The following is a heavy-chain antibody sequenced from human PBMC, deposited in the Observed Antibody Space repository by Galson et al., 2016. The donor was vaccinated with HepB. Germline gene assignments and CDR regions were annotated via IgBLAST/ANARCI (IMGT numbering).Heavy chain of an antibody. Sequence: SLRLSCAASGFTFSDYAMSWVRQAPGKGLEWVSAISGSGLGTHYAASVKGRFAISRDNAKNSVFLQMSSLRAEDTALYYCASFGDWDYYGLDVWGKGTTVTVSS. V-gene: IGHV3-23*01. CDR2: ISGSGLGT. J-gene: IGHJ6*04. CDR1: GFTFSDYA. CDR3: ASFGDWDYYGLDV. D-gene: IGHD3-16*01.